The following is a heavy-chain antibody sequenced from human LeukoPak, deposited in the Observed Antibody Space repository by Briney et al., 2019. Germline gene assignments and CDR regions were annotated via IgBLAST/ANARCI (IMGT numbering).Heavy chain of an antibody. CDR2: LYNSDST. CDR1: GFTVSNNY. Sequence: GGSLRLSCAASGFTVSNNYISWVRQAPGKALEWVSVLYNSDSTYYADSVKGRFTISRDNSKNTMYLQMNSLRAEDTAIYYCARDPGIDAFDVWGQGTMVAVSS. V-gene: IGHV3-53*01. J-gene: IGHJ3*01. D-gene: IGHD1-26*01. CDR3: ARDPGIDAFDV.